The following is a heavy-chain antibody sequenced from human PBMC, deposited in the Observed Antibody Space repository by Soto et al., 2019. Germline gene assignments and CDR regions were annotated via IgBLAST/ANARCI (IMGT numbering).Heavy chain of an antibody. CDR3: ARFKVGNTTGYYYGMDV. D-gene: IGHD1-26*01. V-gene: IGHV1-69*13. Sequence: ASVKVSCKASGDTFSNYAICWVRQAPGQGLEWIGGIIPILGSANYAQKFQGRVTISADGSTNTANLELSSLRSEDTAVYYCARFKVGNTTGYYYGMDVWGQGTKVTVSS. J-gene: IGHJ6*02. CDR1: GDTFSNYA. CDR2: IIPILGSA.